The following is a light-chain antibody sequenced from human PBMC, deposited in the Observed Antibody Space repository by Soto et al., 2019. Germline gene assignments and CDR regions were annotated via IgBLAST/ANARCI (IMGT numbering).Light chain of an antibody. CDR2: DVS. CDR1: SSDVGAYNY. CDR3: GSYAGSYTGV. V-gene: IGLV2-11*01. Sequence: QSALTQPRSVSGSPGQSVTISCTGTSSDVGAYNYVSWYQHHPGKAPRFMIYDVSKRPSGVPDRFSGSKSGNTASVTISGLQAEDEADYYCGSYAGSYTGVFGTGTKVTVL. J-gene: IGLJ1*01.